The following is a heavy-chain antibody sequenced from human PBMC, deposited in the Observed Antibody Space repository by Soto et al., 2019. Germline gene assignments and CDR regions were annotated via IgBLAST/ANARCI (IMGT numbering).Heavy chain of an antibody. Sequence: ASVKVSCKVSGYTLTELSMHWVRQAPGKGLEWMGGFDPEDGETIYAQKFQGRVTMTEDTSTDTAYMELSSLRSEDTAVYYCATVDYGDYLYYFDYWGQGTLVTVSS. CDR1: GYTLTELS. CDR3: ATVDYGDYLYYFDY. CDR2: FDPEDGET. J-gene: IGHJ4*02. V-gene: IGHV1-24*01. D-gene: IGHD4-17*01.